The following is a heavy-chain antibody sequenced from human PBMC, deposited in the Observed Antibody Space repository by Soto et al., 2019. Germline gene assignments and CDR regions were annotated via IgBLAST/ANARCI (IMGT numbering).Heavy chain of an antibody. CDR3: AKGFGNYWTFDY. CDR2: INAGNGNT. V-gene: IGHV1-3*01. CDR1: GYTFTGYA. D-gene: IGHD1-26*01. Sequence: SVKVSCKASGYTFTGYAMHWVRQAPGQRLEWMGWINAGNGNTKYSQKFQGRVTITRDTSASTAYMELSSLRSEDTAVYYCAKGFGNYWTFDYWGQGSLVTVSS. J-gene: IGHJ4*02.